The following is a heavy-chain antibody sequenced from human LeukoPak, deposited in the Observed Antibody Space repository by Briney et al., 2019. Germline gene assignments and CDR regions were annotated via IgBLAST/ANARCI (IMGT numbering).Heavy chain of an antibody. V-gene: IGHV6-1*01. CDR2: TYYRSKWYN. CDR3: TRGGQGMGV. Sequence: SQTLSLTCAISGDSVSSNTASWHWIRQSPSSGLEWLGRTYYRSKWYNNYALSVKSRITINPDTSKNQFSLQLNSVTPEDTAVYYCTRGGQGMGVRGQGTTVTVSS. J-gene: IGHJ6*02. CDR1: GDSVSSNTAS.